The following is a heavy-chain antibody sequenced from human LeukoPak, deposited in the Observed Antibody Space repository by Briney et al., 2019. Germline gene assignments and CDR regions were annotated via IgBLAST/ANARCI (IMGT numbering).Heavy chain of an antibody. CDR2: ISYDGSKK. D-gene: IGHD3-10*01. CDR1: GFIFSSYS. CDR3: AKDFGYDSGTYLEQ. V-gene: IGHV3-30*18. Sequence: GGSLRLSCAAAGFIFSSYSMHWVRQAPGKGLEWVAVISYDGSKKYYPESVRGRFTISKDNSKNTLFLQMNSLRAEDTAVYYCAKDFGYDSGTYLEQWGQGTLVTVSS. J-gene: IGHJ4*02.